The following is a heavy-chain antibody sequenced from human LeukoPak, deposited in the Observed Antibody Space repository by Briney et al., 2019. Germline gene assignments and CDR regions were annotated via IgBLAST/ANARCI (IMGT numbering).Heavy chain of an antibody. CDR1: GFTFSSYS. D-gene: IGHD3-22*01. J-gene: IGHJ4*02. V-gene: IGHV3-21*01. Sequence: PGGSLRLSCAASGFTFSSYSMNWVRQAPGKWLEWVSSISSSSSYIYYADSVKGRFTISRDNAKNSLYLQMNSLRAEDTAVYYCARGPLGYDSSGYYYVPLYFDYWGQGTLVTVSS. CDR3: ARGPLGYDSSGYYYVPLYFDY. CDR2: ISSSSSYI.